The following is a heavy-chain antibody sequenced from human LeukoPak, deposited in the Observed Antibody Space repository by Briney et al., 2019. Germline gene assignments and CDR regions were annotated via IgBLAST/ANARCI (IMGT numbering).Heavy chain of an antibody. CDR3: ARRVRSSRDRLGTYYYGMDV. CDR2: IFTSGST. V-gene: IGHV4-61*02. J-gene: IGHJ6*02. CDR1: GGSISSGSYY. D-gene: IGHD5-24*01. Sequence: SQTLSLTFTVPGGSISSGSYYWSSIRQPAGKGLEWIGRIFTSGSTNYNPSLKSRVPISVDTSKNQFSLKLSSVTAADTAVYYCARRVRSSRDRLGTYYYGMDVWGQGTTVTVSS.